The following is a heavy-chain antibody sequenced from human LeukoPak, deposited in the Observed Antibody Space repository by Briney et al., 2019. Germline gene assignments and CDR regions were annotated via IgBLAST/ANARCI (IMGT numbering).Heavy chain of an antibody. D-gene: IGHD4/OR15-4a*01. Sequence: GGSLRLSCAASGLTFSIYSINWVRHAPGKGLEWVSYISSSSSTIYYADSVKGRFTISRDNAKNSLYVQMNSLRAEDTAVYYCARTKSMLANLFNYWGQGTLVTVSS. V-gene: IGHV3-48*01. J-gene: IGHJ4*02. CDR2: ISSSSSTI. CDR1: GLTFSIYS. CDR3: ARTKSMLANLFNY.